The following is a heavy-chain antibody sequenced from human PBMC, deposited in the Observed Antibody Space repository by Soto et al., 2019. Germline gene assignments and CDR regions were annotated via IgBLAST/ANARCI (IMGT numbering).Heavy chain of an antibody. J-gene: IGHJ4*02. Sequence: QVQLVESGGGVVQPGRSLRLSCAASGFTFSSYAMHWVRQAPGKGLEWVAVISYDGSNKYYADSVKGRFTISRDNSKNTLYLQMNSLRAEDTAVYYCARVGLGYYYASSGYSHFDYWGQGTLVTVSS. CDR2: ISYDGSNK. CDR1: GFTFSSYA. V-gene: IGHV3-30-3*01. D-gene: IGHD3-22*01. CDR3: ARVGLGYYYASSGYSHFDY.